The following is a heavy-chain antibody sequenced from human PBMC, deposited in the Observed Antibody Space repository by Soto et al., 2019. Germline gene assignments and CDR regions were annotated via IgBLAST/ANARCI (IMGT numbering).Heavy chain of an antibody. V-gene: IGHV1-24*01. CDR3: ARDPKHDFWSGNPNLFDP. CDR1: GYTLTELS. Sequence: GASVKVSCKVSGYTLTELSMHWVRQAPGKGLEWMGGFDPEDGETIYAQKFQGRVTMTEDTSTDTAYMELSSLRSEDTAVYYCARDPKHDFWSGNPNLFDPWGQGTLVIVSS. J-gene: IGHJ5*02. CDR2: FDPEDGET. D-gene: IGHD3-3*01.